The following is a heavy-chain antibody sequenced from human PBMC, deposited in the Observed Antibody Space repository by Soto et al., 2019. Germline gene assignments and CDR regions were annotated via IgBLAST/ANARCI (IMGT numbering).Heavy chain of an antibody. CDR3: ARGELEGIIGY. J-gene: IGHJ4*02. CDR2: IIPMFRTA. V-gene: IGHV1-69*12. Sequence: QVQLVQSGAEVKTPGSSVMVSCEAYGGTFSSYAISWVRQAPGQGLEWMGGIIPMFRTANYAQKFQGRVTITADESTSTAYMELSSLRSEDTAVYYCARGELEGIIGYWGQGTLVTVSS. CDR1: GGTFSSYA. D-gene: IGHD1-1*01.